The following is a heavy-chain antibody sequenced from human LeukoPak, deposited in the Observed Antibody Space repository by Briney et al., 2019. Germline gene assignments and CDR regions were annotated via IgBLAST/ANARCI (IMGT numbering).Heavy chain of an antibody. D-gene: IGHD1-26*01. CDR2: IHPEGNEK. CDR3: ARLGGSYGY. Sequence: PGGSLRLSCVASGFTFSNFWMSWVRQAPGRGLEWVANIHPEGNEKYHVESVKGRFTISRDNAKNSLYLQMNSLRAEDTAVYYCARLGGSYGYWGQGALVTVSS. J-gene: IGHJ4*02. CDR1: GFTFSNFW. V-gene: IGHV3-7*01.